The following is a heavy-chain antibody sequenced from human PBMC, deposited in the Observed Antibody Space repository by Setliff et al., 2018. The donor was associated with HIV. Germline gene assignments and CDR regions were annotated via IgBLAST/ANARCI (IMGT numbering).Heavy chain of an antibody. D-gene: IGHD1-7*01. V-gene: IGHV1-69*13. CDR3: ATALTANWNYEPHFDY. CDR2: VIPIFGTP. CDR1: GGTFSTFSSSA. Sequence: SVKVSCKASGGTFSTFSSSAISWVRQAPGQGLEWMGGVIPIFGTPKYPQKFQCRVTITADDSTTTADMELSRLKPDDTAIYYCATALTANWNYEPHFDYWGQGSLVTVSS. J-gene: IGHJ4*02.